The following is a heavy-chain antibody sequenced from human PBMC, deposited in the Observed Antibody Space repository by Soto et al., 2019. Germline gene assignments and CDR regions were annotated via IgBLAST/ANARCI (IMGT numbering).Heavy chain of an antibody. CDR3: AKDQVTSEYYYYYYMDV. CDR2: ISGSGGST. V-gene: IGHV3-23*01. Sequence: GGSLRLSCAASGFTFSSYAMSWVRQAPGKGLEWVSAISGSGGSTYYADSVKGRFTISRDNSKNTLYLQMNSLRAEDTAVYYCAKDQVTSEYYYYYYMDVWGKGTTVTAP. J-gene: IGHJ6*03. CDR1: GFTFSSYA.